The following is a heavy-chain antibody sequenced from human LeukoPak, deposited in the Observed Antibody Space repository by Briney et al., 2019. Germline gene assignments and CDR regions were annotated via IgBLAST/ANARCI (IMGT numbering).Heavy chain of an antibody. D-gene: IGHD3-3*01. Sequence: PSETLSLTCTVSGGSISSGSYYGSWIRQPAGKGLEWIGRIYTSGSTNYNPSLKSRVTISVDTSKNQFSLKLSSVTAADTAVYYCARGFTTQDHYYSGMAVWGQGTTVTVSS. J-gene: IGHJ6*02. CDR1: GGSISSGSYY. CDR3: ARGFTTQDHYYSGMAV. V-gene: IGHV4-61*02. CDR2: IYTSGST.